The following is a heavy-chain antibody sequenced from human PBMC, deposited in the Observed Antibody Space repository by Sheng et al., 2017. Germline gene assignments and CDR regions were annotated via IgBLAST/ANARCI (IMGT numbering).Heavy chain of an antibody. D-gene: IGHD4-17*01. J-gene: IGHJ3*02. Sequence: QVQLVESGGGLVKPGGSLRLSCAASGFTFSDYYMSWIRQAPGKGLEWVSYISSSSSYTNYADSVKGRFTISRDNAKNSLYLQMNSLRAEDTAVYYCAREVEPVLLGAFDIWGQGTMVTVSS. CDR3: AREVEPVLLGAFDI. CDR2: ISSSSSYT. V-gene: IGHV3-11*05. CDR1: GFTFSDYY.